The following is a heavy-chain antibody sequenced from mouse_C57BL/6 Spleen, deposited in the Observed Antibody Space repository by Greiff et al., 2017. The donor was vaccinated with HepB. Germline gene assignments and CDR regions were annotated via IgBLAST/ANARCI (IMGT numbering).Heavy chain of an antibody. CDR3: ARRELGPYYAMDY. Sequence: EVHLVESGGGLVKPGGSLKLSCAASGFTFSDYGMHWVRQAPEKGLEWVAYISSGSSTIYYADTVKGRFTISRDNAKNTLFLQMTSLRSEDTAMYYCARRELGPYYAMDYWGQGTSVTVSS. CDR2: ISSGSSTI. V-gene: IGHV5-17*01. D-gene: IGHD4-1*01. J-gene: IGHJ4*01. CDR1: GFTFSDYG.